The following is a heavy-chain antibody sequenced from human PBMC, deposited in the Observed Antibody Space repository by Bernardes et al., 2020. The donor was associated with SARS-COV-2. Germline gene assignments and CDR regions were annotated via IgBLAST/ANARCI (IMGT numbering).Heavy chain of an antibody. J-gene: IGHJ5*02. CDR3: ARHEVGWFDP. CDR2: IYYDGTA. Sequence: SETLSLTCTVSGASIRSTRYYWGWIRQSPGKGLEWIGNIYYDGTAYYNPFLKSRVTISVDTSNNQFSLKLTSVTAADTAVYYCARHEVGWFDPWGQGTLVTVSS. V-gene: IGHV4-39*01. D-gene: IGHD1-26*01. CDR1: GASIRSTRYY.